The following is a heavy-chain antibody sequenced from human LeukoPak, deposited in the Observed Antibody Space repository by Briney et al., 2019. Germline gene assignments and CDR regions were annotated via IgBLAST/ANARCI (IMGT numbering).Heavy chain of an antibody. CDR2: IYHSGSA. CDR1: GYSITSGYN. J-gene: IGHJ4*02. Sequence: ASETLSRTCAVSGYSITSGYNWAWIRHPPGKVLEWIGSIYHSGSAYYNPSLTSRVTISVDTSKNQFSLKLSSVTAADTAVYYCVRYCSSTTCYTRAVDYWGQGTLVTVSS. V-gene: IGHV4-38-2*01. D-gene: IGHD2-2*02. CDR3: VRYCSSTTCYTRAVDY.